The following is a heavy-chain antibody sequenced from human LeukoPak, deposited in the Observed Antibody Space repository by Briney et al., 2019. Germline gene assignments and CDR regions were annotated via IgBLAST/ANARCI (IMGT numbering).Heavy chain of an antibody. CDR3: ARDYYDSSGPKSRNAFDI. D-gene: IGHD3-22*01. Sequence: ASVKVSCKVSGYTLTELSMHWVRQAPGKGLEWMGGFDPEDGETIYAQKFQGRVTMTEDTSTDTAYMELSSLRSDDTAVYYCARDYYDSSGPKSRNAFDIWGQGTMVTVSS. V-gene: IGHV1-24*01. CDR1: GYTLTELS. J-gene: IGHJ3*02. CDR2: FDPEDGET.